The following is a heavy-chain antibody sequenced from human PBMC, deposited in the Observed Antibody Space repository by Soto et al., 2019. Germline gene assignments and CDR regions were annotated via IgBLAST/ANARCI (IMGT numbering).Heavy chain of an antibody. D-gene: IGHD6-19*01. CDR2: IYYSGST. Sequence: SETLSLTCTVSGGSISSYYWSWIRQPPGKGLEWIGYIYYSGSTNYNPSLKSRVTISVDTSKNQFSLKLSSVTAADTAVYYCARHGFGEGYSSGWVPHYYYYYYMDVWGKGTTVTVSS. CDR1: GGSISSYY. J-gene: IGHJ6*03. CDR3: ARHGFGEGYSSGWVPHYYYYYYMDV. V-gene: IGHV4-59*08.